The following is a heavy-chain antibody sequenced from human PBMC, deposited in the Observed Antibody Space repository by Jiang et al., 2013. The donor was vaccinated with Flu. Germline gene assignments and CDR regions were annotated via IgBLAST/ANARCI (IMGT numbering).Heavy chain of an antibody. D-gene: IGHD3-10*01. CDR3: ARGWFGEFDY. Sequence: PGLVKPSETLSLTCTVSGGSISSYYWSWIRQPPGKGLEWIGYIYYSGSTNYNPSLKSRVTISVDTSKNQFSLKLSSVTAADTAVYYCARGWFGEFDYWGQGTLVTVSS. V-gene: IGHV4-59*08. J-gene: IGHJ4*02. CDR1: GGSISSYY. CDR2: IYYSGST.